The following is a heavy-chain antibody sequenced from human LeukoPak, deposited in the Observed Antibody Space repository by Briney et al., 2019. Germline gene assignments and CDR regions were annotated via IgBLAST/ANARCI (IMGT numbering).Heavy chain of an antibody. V-gene: IGHV3-7*01. D-gene: IGHD3-10*01. Sequence: GGSLRLSCAASGFIFSSHWMSWVRQAPGKGLEWVASIKEDGSEKSYMDSVKGRFTISRDNAKNSLYLQMNSLRAEDTAVYYCAREHQDPLLWFGELFIYFDYWGQGTLVTVSS. J-gene: IGHJ4*02. CDR1: GFIFSSHW. CDR3: AREHQDPLLWFGELFIYFDY. CDR2: IKEDGSEK.